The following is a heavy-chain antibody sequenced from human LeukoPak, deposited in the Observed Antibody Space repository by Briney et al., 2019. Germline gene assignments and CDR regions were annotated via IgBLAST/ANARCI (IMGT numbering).Heavy chain of an antibody. V-gene: IGHV3-30*02. D-gene: IGHD1-26*01. CDR1: GFTLSNYG. J-gene: IGHJ6*02. CDR2: IRYDGGDK. Sequence: GGSLRLSCAASGFTLSNYGMHWVRQAPGKGLEWVTFIRYDGGDKYYADSVKGRFTISRDNSKNTLYLQMNSLRAEDTAVYYCVSGSYEGGYYGMDVWGQGTTVTVSS. CDR3: VSGSYEGGYYGMDV.